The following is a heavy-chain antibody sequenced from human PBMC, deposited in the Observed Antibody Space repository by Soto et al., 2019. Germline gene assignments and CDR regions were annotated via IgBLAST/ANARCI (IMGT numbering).Heavy chain of an antibody. CDR2: ISAYNGNT. D-gene: IGHD1-20*01. CDR1: GYTFTSYG. V-gene: IGHV1-18*01. CDR3: ARVRSRLYNWNDGLLDY. J-gene: IGHJ4*02. Sequence: QVQLVQSGAEVKKPGASVKVSCKASGYTFTSYGISWVRQAPGQGLEWMGWISAYNGNTNYAQKRQGRVTMTTDTSTSTAYMELRSLRSDDTAVYYCARVRSRLYNWNDGLLDYWGQGTLVTVSS.